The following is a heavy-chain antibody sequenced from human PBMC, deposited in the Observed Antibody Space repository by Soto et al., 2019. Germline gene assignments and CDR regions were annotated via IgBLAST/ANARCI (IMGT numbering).Heavy chain of an antibody. CDR1: GYTFTSYD. Sequence: ASVKVSCKASGYTFTSYDINWVRQATGQGLEWMGWMNPNSGNTGYAQKFQGRVTMTRNTSISTAYMELSSLRSEDTAVYYCARRRINYYYMDVWGKGTTVTFSS. J-gene: IGHJ6*03. V-gene: IGHV1-8*01. CDR3: ARRRINYYYMDV. CDR2: MNPNSGNT.